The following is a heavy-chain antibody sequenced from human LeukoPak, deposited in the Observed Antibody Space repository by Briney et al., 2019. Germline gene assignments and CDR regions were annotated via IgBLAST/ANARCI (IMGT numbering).Heavy chain of an antibody. CDR1: VYTFTTYV. CDR3: ARGRGNNQSKYRKLRRYYFDY. V-gene: IGHV1-8*01. J-gene: IGHJ4*02. D-gene: IGHD2/OR15-2a*01. Sequence: GASVKASCKASVYTFTTYVIIWVTQATGHGLEWMGWMNPNSGNTVYAQKLKGRVTVTTNTSISTAYMELSSLRSEDTAVYYCARGRGNNQSKYRKLRRYYFDYWGQGTLVTVSS. CDR2: MNPNSGNT.